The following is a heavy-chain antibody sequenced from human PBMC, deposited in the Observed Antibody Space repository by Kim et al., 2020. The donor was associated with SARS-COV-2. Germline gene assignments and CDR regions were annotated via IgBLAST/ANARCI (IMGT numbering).Heavy chain of an antibody. Sequence: GGSLRLSCAASGFTFSSYAMHWVRQAPGKGLEWVAVISYDGSNKYYADSVKGRFTISRDNSKNTLYLQMNSLRAEDTAVYYCAREGDYDFWSGYYPDYWGQGTLVTVSS. CDR3: AREGDYDFWSGYYPDY. CDR1: GFTFSSYA. V-gene: IGHV3-30-3*01. D-gene: IGHD3-3*01. J-gene: IGHJ4*02. CDR2: ISYDGSNK.